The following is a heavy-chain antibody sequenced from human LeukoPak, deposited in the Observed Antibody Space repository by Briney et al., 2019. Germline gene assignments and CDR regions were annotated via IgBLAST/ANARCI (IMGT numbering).Heavy chain of an antibody. J-gene: IGHJ3*01. V-gene: IGHV4-61*02. CDR1: GGSISSGSYH. D-gene: IGHD3/OR15-3a*01. CDR2: MFVTGST. CDR3: APGTDTYAFDV. Sequence: SETLSLTCSVSGGSISSGSYHWSWIRQSAGKGLEWIGRMFVTGSTIYNPSFQSRVVISADTSDIQFSLEMFSVTAADTAIYYCAPGTDTYAFDVWGQGTTVTVAS.